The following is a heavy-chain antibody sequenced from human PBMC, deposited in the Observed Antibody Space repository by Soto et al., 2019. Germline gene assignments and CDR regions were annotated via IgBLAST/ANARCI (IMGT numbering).Heavy chain of an antibody. CDR3: AKDCGDGYNHHWYFDL. V-gene: IGHV3-30*18. D-gene: IGHD5-12*01. Sequence: QVQLVESGGGVVQPGKSLRLSCAASGFTFSNYGMHWVRQAPGKGLEWVAVISYDGNNKYYADSVKGRYTISRDNSKDXLYLQGNSLRAEDTAVHYCAKDCGDGYNHHWYFDLWGRGTLVTVSS. CDR2: ISYDGNNK. J-gene: IGHJ2*01. CDR1: GFTFSNYG.